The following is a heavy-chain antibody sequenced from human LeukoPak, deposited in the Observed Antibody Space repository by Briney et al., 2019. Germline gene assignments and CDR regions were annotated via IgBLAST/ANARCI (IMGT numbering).Heavy chain of an antibody. J-gene: IGHJ4*02. D-gene: IGHD3-3*02. V-gene: IGHV3-7*01. CDR3: ARDPGFSSFDY. CDR2: INRDGSVK. Sequence: GGSLRLSCAVSGFTFSDYWVTWVRQTPGKGLEFVANINRDGSVKNYVDSVKGRFTISRDNANNSLYLQMTSLRVDDTAIYYCARDPGFSSFDYWGQGTLVTVSP. CDR1: GFTFSDYW.